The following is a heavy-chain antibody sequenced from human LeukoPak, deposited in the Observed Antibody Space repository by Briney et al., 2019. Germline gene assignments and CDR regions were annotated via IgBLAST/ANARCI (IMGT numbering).Heavy chain of an antibody. D-gene: IGHD4-11*01. Sequence: PSQTLSLTCTVSGGSISSGGYYWSWIRQHPGKGLEWIGYIYYSGGTYYNPSLKSRVTISVDTSKNQLSLKLSSVTAADTAVYYCASGITVIAENYYYGMDVWGQGTTVTVSS. CDR3: ASGITVIAENYYYGMDV. V-gene: IGHV4-31*03. CDR2: IYYSGGT. CDR1: GGSISSGGYY. J-gene: IGHJ6*02.